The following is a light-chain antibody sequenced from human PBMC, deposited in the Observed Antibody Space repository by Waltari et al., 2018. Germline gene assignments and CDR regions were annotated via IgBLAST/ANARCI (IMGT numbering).Light chain of an antibody. Sequence: DIQMTQSPASLAASLGDRVTSTCRPSQSVNTSLNWYQQKSGEPPKLLISAASSFQSGVPSRFSGSGSGTDFTLTITHLQPEDVATYFCQQSHSPPFTFGPGTKV. V-gene: IGKV1-39*01. CDR3: QQSHSPPFT. CDR2: AAS. CDR1: QSVNTS. J-gene: IGKJ3*01.